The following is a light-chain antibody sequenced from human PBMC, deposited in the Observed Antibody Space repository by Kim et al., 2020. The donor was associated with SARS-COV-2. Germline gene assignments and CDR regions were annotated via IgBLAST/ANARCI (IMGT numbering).Light chain of an antibody. V-gene: IGKV1-39*01. Sequence: ASVGDRVTITCRASQTISRYLNWYQQKPGKAPKLLIYAASSLQSGVPSRFSGSGSGTDFTLTIITLQPEDFSTYFCQRSYRTPLTFGGGTKVDIK. CDR3: QRSYRTPLT. J-gene: IGKJ4*01. CDR1: QTISRY. CDR2: AAS.